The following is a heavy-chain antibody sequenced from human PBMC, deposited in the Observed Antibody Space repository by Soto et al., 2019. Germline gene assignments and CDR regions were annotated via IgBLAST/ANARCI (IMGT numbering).Heavy chain of an antibody. D-gene: IGHD6-13*01. V-gene: IGHV1-69*13. CDR3: ARVRPLSSSYYYYGMDV. CDR2: IIPIFGTA. J-gene: IGHJ6*02. Sequence: SVKVSCKASGGTFSSYAISWVRQAPGQGLEWMGGIIPIFGTANYAQKFQGRVTITADESTSTAYMELSSLRSEDTAVYYCARVRPLSSSYYYYGMDVWGQGTTVTVSS. CDR1: GGTFSSYA.